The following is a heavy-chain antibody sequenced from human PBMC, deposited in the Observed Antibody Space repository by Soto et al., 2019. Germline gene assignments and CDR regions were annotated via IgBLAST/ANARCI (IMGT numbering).Heavy chain of an antibody. CDR2: IHYSGTS. CDR1: VDSISSSSQY. D-gene: IGHD2-21*01. V-gene: IGHV4-39*01. Sequence: PSETLSLTCSVSVDSISSSSQYWGWIRQPPGKGLEWIGSIHYSGTSYYNPSLKSRVTTFVDTSKNQLSLKLSSVTAADTAVYYCARHWIAGSSIPWGQGTLVTVSS. J-gene: IGHJ5*02. CDR3: ARHWIAGSSIP.